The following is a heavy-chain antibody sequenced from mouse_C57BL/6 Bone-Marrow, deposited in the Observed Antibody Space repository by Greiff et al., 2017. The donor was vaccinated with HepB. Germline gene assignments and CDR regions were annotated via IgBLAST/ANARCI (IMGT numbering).Heavy chain of an antibody. CDR2: IDPETGGT. CDR3: TRPPYYYGKGDWYFDV. J-gene: IGHJ1*03. Sequence: QVQLQQSGAELVRPGASVTLSCKASGYTFTDYEMHWVKQTPVHGLEWIGAIDPETGGTAYNQKFKGKAILTADKSSSTAYMELRSLTSEDSAVYYCTRPPYYYGKGDWYFDVWGTGTTVTVSS. CDR1: GYTFTDYE. D-gene: IGHD1-1*01. V-gene: IGHV1-15*01.